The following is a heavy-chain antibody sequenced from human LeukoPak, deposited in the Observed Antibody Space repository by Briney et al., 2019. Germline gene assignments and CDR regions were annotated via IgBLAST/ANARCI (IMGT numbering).Heavy chain of an antibody. D-gene: IGHD1-26*01. Sequence: GGSLRLSCVASGFTFSSHWMNWVRQAPGKGLEWVSGISGSGGSTYYADSVGRFSISRDNSNNTLYLQLTSLRADDTAVYYCAKEGRGMGAATMDYWGQGTLVTDSS. CDR1: GFTFSSHW. V-gene: IGHV3-23*01. CDR2: ISGSGGST. J-gene: IGHJ4*02. CDR3: AKEGRGMGAATMDY.